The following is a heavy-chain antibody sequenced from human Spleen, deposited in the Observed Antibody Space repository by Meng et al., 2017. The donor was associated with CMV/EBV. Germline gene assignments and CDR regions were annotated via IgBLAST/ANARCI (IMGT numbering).Heavy chain of an antibody. J-gene: IGHJ6*02. D-gene: IGHD7-27*01. CDR2: ISTSGNYL. CDR3: ARLPNWDNDYYYYGMDV. CDR1: GFTFSSYS. V-gene: IGHV3-21*01. Sequence: GESLKISCAASGFTFSSYSMNWVRQAPGKGLEWVSSISTSGNYLYYTDSVKGRFTISRDNARNSLYLQMNSLRAEDTAVYYCARLPNWDNDYYYYGMDVWGQGTTVTVSS.